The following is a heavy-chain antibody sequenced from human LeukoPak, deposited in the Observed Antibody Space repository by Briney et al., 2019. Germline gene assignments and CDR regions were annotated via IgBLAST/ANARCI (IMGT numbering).Heavy chain of an antibody. V-gene: IGHV4-4*07. CDR2: IYTSGST. Sequence: PSETLSLTCTVSGGSISSYYWSWIRQPAGKGLEWIGRIYTSGSTNYNPSLKSRVTMSVDTSKNQFSLKLSSVTAADTAVYYCARGAVLRYFDWLPHQDYYFDYWGQGTLVTVSS. D-gene: IGHD3-9*01. CDR3: ARGAVLRYFDWLPHQDYYFDY. J-gene: IGHJ4*02. CDR1: GGSISSYY.